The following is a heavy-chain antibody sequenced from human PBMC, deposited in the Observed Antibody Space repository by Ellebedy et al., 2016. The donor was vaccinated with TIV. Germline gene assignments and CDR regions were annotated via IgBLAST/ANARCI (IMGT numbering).Heavy chain of an antibody. V-gene: IGHV3-33*01. D-gene: IGHD6-19*01. Sequence: GESLKISCEASGFTFSSFGMHWVRQAPGKGLEWVAVIWYDGSTQYSADSVKGRFTISRDNSKNTLFLQMNGLRVEDTAVYYCARDRAGIEVAAYFDYWGQGTLVTVSS. CDR1: GFTFSSFG. CDR3: ARDRAGIEVAAYFDY. J-gene: IGHJ4*02. CDR2: IWYDGSTQ.